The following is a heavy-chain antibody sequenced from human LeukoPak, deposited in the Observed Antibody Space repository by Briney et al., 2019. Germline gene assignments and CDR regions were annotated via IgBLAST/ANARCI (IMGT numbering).Heavy chain of an antibody. D-gene: IGHD2-15*01. Sequence: SQTLSLTCAISGDSVSSNTAAWNWVRQSPSRGLEWLGRTYYRSKWYYDYATSVSSRIAINPDTSKNLFSLQLSSVTPEDTAVYYCARDPGYYYGMDVWGQGTTVTVSS. CDR2: TYYRSKWYY. CDR1: GDSVSSNTAA. CDR3: ARDPGYYYGMDV. J-gene: IGHJ6*02. V-gene: IGHV6-1*01.